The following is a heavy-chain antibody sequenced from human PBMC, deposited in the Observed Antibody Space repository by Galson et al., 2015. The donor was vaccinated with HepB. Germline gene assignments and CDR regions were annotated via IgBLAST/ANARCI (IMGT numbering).Heavy chain of an antibody. J-gene: IGHJ4*02. V-gene: IGHV3-30*19. CDR2: ISYDGINE. CDR3: VRERGGGSSYYFDY. Sequence: SLRLSCAASGFTFTNYGIHWVRQAPGRGLESVAVISYDGINEYYADSVKGRFTISRDNSKNTLYVQMNSLRTEDTAVYYCVRERGGGSSYYFDYWGQGTLVTVSS. CDR1: GFTFTNYG. D-gene: IGHD1-26*01.